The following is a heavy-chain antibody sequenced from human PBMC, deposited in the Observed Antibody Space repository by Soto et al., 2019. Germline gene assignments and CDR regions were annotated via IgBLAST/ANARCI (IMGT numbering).Heavy chain of an antibody. V-gene: IGHV4-30-4*01. CDR2: IYYSGST. Sequence: SETLSLTCTVSGGSISSGDYYWSWIRQPPGKGLEWIGYIYYSGSTYYNPSLKSRVTISVDTSKNQFSLKLSSVTAADTAVYYCARVPLRVTGTTEWFDPWGQGTLVTVSS. CDR1: GGSISSGDYY. CDR3: ARVPLRVTGTTEWFDP. J-gene: IGHJ5*02. D-gene: IGHD1-1*01.